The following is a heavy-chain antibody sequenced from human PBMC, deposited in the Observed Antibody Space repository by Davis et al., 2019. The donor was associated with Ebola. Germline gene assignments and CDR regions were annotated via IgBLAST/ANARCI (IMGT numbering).Heavy chain of an antibody. D-gene: IGHD6-13*01. Sequence: GESLKISCAASGFIFSTYAMHWVRQAPGKGLEWVAVISYDGSIKEYADSLKGRFSVSRDNSKSTVYLQMNSLRAEDTAVYYCAKVAGYSSSWYVGYYGMDVWGQGTTVTVSS. CDR1: GFIFSTYA. V-gene: IGHV3-30*18. J-gene: IGHJ6*02. CDR3: AKVAGYSSSWYVGYYGMDV. CDR2: ISYDGSIK.